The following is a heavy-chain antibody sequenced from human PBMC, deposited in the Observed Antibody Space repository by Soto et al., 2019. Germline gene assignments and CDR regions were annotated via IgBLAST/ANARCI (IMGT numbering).Heavy chain of an antibody. CDR2: ISSSSTI. Sequence: GGSLRLSCAASGFTFSSYSMNWVRQAPGKGLEWVSYISSSSTIYYADSVRGRFTISRDNAKNSLYLQMNSLRAEDTAVYYCARECARALEFWSRQWHETNWFDPWGQGTLVTVSS. D-gene: IGHD3-3*01. V-gene: IGHV3-48*01. J-gene: IGHJ5*02. CDR1: GFTFSSYS. CDR3: ARECARALEFWSRQWHETNWFDP.